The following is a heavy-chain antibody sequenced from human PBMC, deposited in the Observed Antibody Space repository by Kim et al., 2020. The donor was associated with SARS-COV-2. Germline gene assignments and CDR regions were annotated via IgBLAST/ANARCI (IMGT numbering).Heavy chain of an antibody. CDR3: TTEPIPSRVGASKFDY. V-gene: IGHV3-15*01. J-gene: IGHJ4*02. CDR1: GFTFSNAW. Sequence: GGSLRLSCAASGFTFSNAWMSWVRQAPGKGLEWVGRIKSKTDGGTTDYAAPVKGRFTISRDDSKNTLYLQMNSLKTEDTAVYYCTTEPIPSRVGASKFDYWAQGTLVTVSS. CDR2: IKSKTDGGTT. D-gene: IGHD1-26*01.